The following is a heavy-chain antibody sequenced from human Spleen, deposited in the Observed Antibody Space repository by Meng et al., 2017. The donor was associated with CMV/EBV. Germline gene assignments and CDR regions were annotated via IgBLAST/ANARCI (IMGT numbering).Heavy chain of an antibody. J-gene: IGHJ5*02. Sequence: GGSLRLSCTASGIMFTTYAVTWVRQAPGKGLEWVGNVKPDGTENQYADSVKGRFTISRDNSKNSAYLHMNSVRVEDTAVYYCATTYYYDDSDYPSGQGTLVTVSS. CDR3: ATTYYYDDSDYP. D-gene: IGHD3-22*01. CDR1: GIMFTTYA. CDR2: VKPDGTEN. V-gene: IGHV3-7*01.